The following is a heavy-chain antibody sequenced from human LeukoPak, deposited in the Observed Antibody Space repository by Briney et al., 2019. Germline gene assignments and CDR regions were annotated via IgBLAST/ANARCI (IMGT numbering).Heavy chain of an antibody. Sequence: GGSLRLSCAASGFTFSSYAMHWVRQAPGKGLEWVAVISYDGSNKYYADSVKGRFTISRDNSKNTLYLQMNSLRDEDTAVYYCASPEARDGYVFDYWGQGTLLTVSS. V-gene: IGHV3-30-3*01. D-gene: IGHD5-24*01. CDR2: ISYDGSNK. CDR1: GFTFSSYA. CDR3: ASPEARDGYVFDY. J-gene: IGHJ4*02.